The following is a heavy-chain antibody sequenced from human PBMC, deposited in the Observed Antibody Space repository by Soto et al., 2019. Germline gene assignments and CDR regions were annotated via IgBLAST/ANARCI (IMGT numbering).Heavy chain of an antibody. CDR2: ISAYNGNT. CDR3: AIDPRRITIFGVVNDY. D-gene: IGHD3-3*01. Sequence: ASVKVSGKASGYTFTSYGISWVRQAPGQGLEWMGWISAYNGNTNYAQKLQGRVTMTTDTSTSTAYMELRSLRSDDTAVYYCAIDPRRITIFGVVNDYWGQGTLVTVSS. J-gene: IGHJ4*02. V-gene: IGHV1-18*04. CDR1: GYTFTSYG.